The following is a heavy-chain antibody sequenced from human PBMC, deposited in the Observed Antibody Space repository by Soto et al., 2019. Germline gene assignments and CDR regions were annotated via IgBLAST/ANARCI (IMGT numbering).Heavy chain of an antibody. J-gene: IGHJ6*02. CDR2: IIPIFGTA. CDR3: ASSYYGSGSYYDYYDYGMDV. V-gene: IGHV1-69*06. CDR1: GGTFSSYA. Sequence: SVKVSCKASGGTFSSYAISWVRQAPGQGLEWMGGIIPIFGTANYAQKFQGRVTITADKSTSTAYMELSSLRSEDTAVDYCASSYYGSGSYYDYYDYGMDVCGQ. D-gene: IGHD3-10*01.